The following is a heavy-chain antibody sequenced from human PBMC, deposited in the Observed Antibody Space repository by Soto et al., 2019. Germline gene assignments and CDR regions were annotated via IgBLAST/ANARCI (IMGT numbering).Heavy chain of an antibody. J-gene: IGHJ6*02. V-gene: IGHV1-2*02. CDR2: LKYDSGGA. CDR3: ARDLCPIGSGSPCPRDGLDV. Sequence: AQVKVSCKTSGYSLTGHYMHRWRLDTAKRREELGWLKYDSGGAYYAPKFLRRVTITRDTSTTTAYMEVSELRSEETAVYFCARDLCPIGSGSPCPRDGLDVWGQRTTVTVSS. CDR1: GYSLTGHY. D-gene: IGHD3-10*01.